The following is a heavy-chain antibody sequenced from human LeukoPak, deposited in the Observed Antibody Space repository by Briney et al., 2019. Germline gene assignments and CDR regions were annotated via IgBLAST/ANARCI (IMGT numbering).Heavy chain of an antibody. J-gene: IGHJ4*02. CDR2: INSSGGST. Sequence: ASVKVSCKASGYTFTSYYMHWVRQAPGQGLEWMGIINSSGGSTSYAQKFQGRVTMTRDTSTSTVYMEPSSLRSEDTAVYYCARGRRTYYDILTGYFTYWGQGTLVTVSS. V-gene: IGHV1-46*01. CDR3: ARGRRTYYDILTGYFTY. D-gene: IGHD3-9*01. CDR1: GYTFTSYY.